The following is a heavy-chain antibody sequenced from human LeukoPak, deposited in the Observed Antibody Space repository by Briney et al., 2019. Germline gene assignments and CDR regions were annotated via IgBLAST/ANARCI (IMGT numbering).Heavy chain of an antibody. CDR1: GGSISSSSYY. Sequence: SETLSLTCTVSGGSISSSSYYWGWIRQPPGKGLEWIGNIFYSGSTYYKPSLKSRVTISVDTSKNQFSLKLSSLTAADTAVYYCASKRSGYYSGFFDYWGQGTLVTVSS. V-gene: IGHV4-39*01. J-gene: IGHJ4*02. D-gene: IGHD3-22*01. CDR3: ASKRSGYYSGFFDY. CDR2: IFYSGST.